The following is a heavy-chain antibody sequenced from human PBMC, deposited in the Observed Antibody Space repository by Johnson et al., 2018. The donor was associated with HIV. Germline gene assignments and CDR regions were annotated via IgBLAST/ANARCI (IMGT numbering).Heavy chain of an antibody. V-gene: IGHV3-23*04. J-gene: IGHJ3*02. CDR3: AKDRGYIVIDAFDM. CDR1: GFTFSSYA. CDR2: IISSGGKT. Sequence: VQLVESGGGLVQPGGSLRLSCAASGFTFSSYAMSWVRQAPGKGLEWVSAIISSGGKTYFADSVKGRFTNSRDNSKNTLYLQMNNLRVEDTAVYYCAKDRGYIVIDAFDMWGRGTLVTVSS. D-gene: IGHD5/OR15-5a*01.